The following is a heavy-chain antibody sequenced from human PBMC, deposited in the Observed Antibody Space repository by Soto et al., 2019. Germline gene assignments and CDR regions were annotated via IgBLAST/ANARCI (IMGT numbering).Heavy chain of an antibody. D-gene: IGHD3-22*01. CDR3: ARGDSSGYYFDY. CDR1: GGSFSGYY. Sequence: SETLSLTCAVYGGSFSGYYWSWIRQPPGKGLEWIGEINHSGSTNYNPSLKSRVTISVDTSKNQFSLKLGSVTAADTAVYYCARGDSSGYYFDYWGQGTLVTVSS. J-gene: IGHJ4*02. V-gene: IGHV4-34*01. CDR2: INHSGST.